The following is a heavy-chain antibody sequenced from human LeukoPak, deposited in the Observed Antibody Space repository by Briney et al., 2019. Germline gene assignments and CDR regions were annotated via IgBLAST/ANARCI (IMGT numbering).Heavy chain of an antibody. V-gene: IGHV4-59*08. CDR3: ASLNSGYDTDWFDP. CDR1: GGSISSYY. D-gene: IGHD5-12*01. J-gene: IGHJ5*02. CDR2: IYYSGST. Sequence: SETLSLTCTVSGGSISSYYWSWIRQPPGKGLEWIGYIYYSGSTNYNPSLKSRVTISVDTSKNQFSLKLSSVTAADTAVYYCASLNSGYDTDWFDPWGQGTLVTVSS.